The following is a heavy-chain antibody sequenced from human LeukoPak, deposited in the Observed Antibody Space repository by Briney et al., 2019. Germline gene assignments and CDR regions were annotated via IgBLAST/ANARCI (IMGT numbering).Heavy chain of an antibody. CDR2: ISSSSSTI. D-gene: IGHD3-10*02. J-gene: IGHJ6*04. CDR3: AELGITMIGGV. V-gene: IGHV3-48*01. Sequence: GGSLRLSCAASGFTFSSYGMNWVRQAPGKGLEWVSYISSSSSTIYYADSVMGRFTISRDNAKNSLYLQMNSLRAEDTAVYYCAELGITMIGGVWGKGTTVTISS. CDR1: GFTFSSYG.